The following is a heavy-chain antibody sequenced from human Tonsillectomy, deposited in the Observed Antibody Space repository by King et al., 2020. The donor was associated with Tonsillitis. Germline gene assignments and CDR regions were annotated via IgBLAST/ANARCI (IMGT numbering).Heavy chain of an antibody. CDR2: ISGSGNST. CDR3: AKTATGNTYEWFDP. Sequence: QLVQSGGGLVQPGGSLRLSCAASGFTFGSYAMTWVRQAPGKGLEWVSAISGSGNSTYYADSVKGRFTISRDNSKSRLYLQMNTLRAEDTAVYYCAKTATGNTYEWFDPWGQGTLVTVSS. D-gene: IGHD1-7*01. V-gene: IGHV3-23*04. CDR1: GFTFGSYA. J-gene: IGHJ5*02.